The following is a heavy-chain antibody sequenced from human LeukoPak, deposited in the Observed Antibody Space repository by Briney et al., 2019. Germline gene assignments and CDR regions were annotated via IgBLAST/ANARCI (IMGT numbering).Heavy chain of an antibody. V-gene: IGHV1-2*06. CDR2: INTNSGGT. D-gene: IGHD3-16*02. J-gene: IGHJ4*02. CDR1: GYTFTGYY. Sequence: ASVKVSCKASGYTFTGYYMHWVRQAPGQGLEWMGRINTNSGGTNYAPKFQGRVTVTRDTSISTAYMELSRLRSDDTAVYYCARSVRGDYVWGSYRQGFDYWGQGTLATVSS. CDR3: ARSVRGDYVWGSYRQGFDY.